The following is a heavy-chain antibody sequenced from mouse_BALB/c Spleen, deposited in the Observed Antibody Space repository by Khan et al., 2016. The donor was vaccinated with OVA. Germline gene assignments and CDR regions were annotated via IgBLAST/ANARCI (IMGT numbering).Heavy chain of an antibody. J-gene: IGHJ4*01. CDR2: INHYNADT. CDR3: AKGMGLRRYAKDY. D-gene: IGHD2-4*01. V-gene: IGHV1S136*01. Sequence: VQLQQSGPELEKPGAPVKMSCQASGYTFTPYAIHWVKQKPGQGLEWLGYINHYNADTKYNEKFKGKATMTSDKSSTTAYMEFSNLTHEDSAVYVCAKGMGLRRYAKDYCCHGTSITVSS. CDR1: GYTFTPYA.